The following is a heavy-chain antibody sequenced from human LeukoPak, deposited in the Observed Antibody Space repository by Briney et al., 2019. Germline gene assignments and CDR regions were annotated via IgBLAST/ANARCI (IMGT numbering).Heavy chain of an antibody. CDR3: ARGGPGSGWHYYLDY. CDR2: IYYSGST. Sequence: PSETLSLTCTVSGGSISGSSYFWAWIRQPPGKGLEWIGSIYYSGSTNYNPSLRGRVTISVDTSKNQFSLNLSSVTGADTAVYYCARGGPGSGWHYYLDYWGQGTLVTVSS. CDR1: GGSISGSSYF. D-gene: IGHD3-22*01. J-gene: IGHJ4*02. V-gene: IGHV4-39*07.